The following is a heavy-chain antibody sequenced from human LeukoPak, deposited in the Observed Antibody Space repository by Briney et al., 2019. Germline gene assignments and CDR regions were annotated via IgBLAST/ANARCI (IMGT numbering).Heavy chain of an antibody. CDR2: ISGSSGHT. Sequence: GGSVRLSCAASGLTFSSYAMSWVRQAPGKGLEWVSAISGSSGHTYYADSVKGRFTISRDNSKNTLHLQMNSLRAEDTAVYYCAKVGFSEMEWLLYSDHWGQGTLVTVSS. J-gene: IGHJ4*02. CDR3: AKVGFSEMEWLLYSDH. D-gene: IGHD3-3*01. CDR1: GLTFSSYA. V-gene: IGHV3-23*01.